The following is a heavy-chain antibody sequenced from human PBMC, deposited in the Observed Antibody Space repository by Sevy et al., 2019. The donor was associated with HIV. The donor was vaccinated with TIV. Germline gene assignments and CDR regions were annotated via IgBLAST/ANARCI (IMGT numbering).Heavy chain of an antibody. J-gene: IGHJ4*02. CDR2: FDPEDGET. CDR1: GYTLTELS. CDR3: ATTKHYYDNSGYPFDS. D-gene: IGHD3-22*01. V-gene: IGHV1-24*01. Sequence: AAVKVSCKVTGYTLTELSLHWVRQTSLKGLERMGSFDPEDGETIYAQKFQGRITMTEDTSTDIAYMELSSLRSEDTAVYYCATTKHYYDNSGYPFDSWGQGTLVTVSS.